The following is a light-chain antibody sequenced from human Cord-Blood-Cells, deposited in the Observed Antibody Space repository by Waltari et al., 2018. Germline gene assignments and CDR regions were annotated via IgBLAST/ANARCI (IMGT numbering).Light chain of an antibody. Sequence: QSALTQPRSVSGSPGQSVTISCTGASSDVGGYYYVSWYHHPPGKAPKPMIYDVSKRPSGVPDRFSGSKSGNTASLTISGLQAEDEADYYCCSYAGSSYWVFGGGTKLTVL. CDR2: DVS. V-gene: IGLV2-11*01. CDR1: SSDVGGYYY. CDR3: CSYAGSSYWV. J-gene: IGLJ3*02.